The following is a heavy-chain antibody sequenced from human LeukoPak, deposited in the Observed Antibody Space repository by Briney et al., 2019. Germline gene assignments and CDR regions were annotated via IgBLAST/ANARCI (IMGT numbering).Heavy chain of an antibody. D-gene: IGHD2-21*01. CDR3: ARERTACGGDCYDS. Sequence: GGSLRLSCAASGFTFSSYEMNWVRQAPGKGLEWVSYISSSGTPIHYADSVKGRFTISRDNAKNSLFLQMNSLRAEDTAVYYCARERTACGGDCYDSWGQGTLVTVSS. V-gene: IGHV3-48*03. J-gene: IGHJ4*02. CDR2: ISSSGTPI. CDR1: GFTFSSYE.